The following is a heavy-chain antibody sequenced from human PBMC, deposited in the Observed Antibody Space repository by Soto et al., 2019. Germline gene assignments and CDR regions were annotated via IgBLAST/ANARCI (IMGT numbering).Heavy chain of an antibody. CDR2: ISVYNGNT. D-gene: IGHD3-3*01. V-gene: IGHV1-18*01. CDR3: ARDCGEWLPPGGYYYYGMDV. CDR1: GYTFTSYG. J-gene: IGHJ6*02. Sequence: QVQLVQSGAEVKKPGASVKVSCKASGYTFTSYGISWVRQAPGQGLEWMGWISVYNGNTNYAQKLQGRVTMTTDTSTSTAYMELRSLRSDDTAVYYCARDCGEWLPPGGYYYYGMDVWDQGTTVTVSS.